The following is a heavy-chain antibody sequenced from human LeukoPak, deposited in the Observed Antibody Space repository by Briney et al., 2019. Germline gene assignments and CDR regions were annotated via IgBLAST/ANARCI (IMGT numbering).Heavy chain of an antibody. CDR3: ARDLNVNYDFWSGHSWGY. Sequence: GGSLRLSCAVSGFTFSSYWMHWVRQAPGKGLEWVSFISSSSSYIYYADSVKGRFTISRDNAKNSLYLQMNSLRAEDTAVYYCARDLNVNYDFWSGHSWGYWGQGTLVTVSS. CDR1: GFTFSSYW. V-gene: IGHV3-21*01. CDR2: ISSSSSYI. J-gene: IGHJ4*02. D-gene: IGHD3-3*01.